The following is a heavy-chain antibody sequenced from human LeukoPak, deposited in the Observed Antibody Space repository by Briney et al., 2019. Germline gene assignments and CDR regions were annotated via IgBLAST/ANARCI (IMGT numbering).Heavy chain of an antibody. D-gene: IGHD2-15*01. CDR1: GGSISSGSYY. V-gene: IGHV4-61*02. J-gene: IGHJ4*02. CDR3: AREIYPATFDC. CDR2: IYTSGST. Sequence: SQTLSLTCTVSGGSISSGSYYWSWIRQPAGKGLEWIGRIYTSGSTNYNPSLKSRVTISVDTSKNQFSLKLSSVTAADTAVYYCAREIYPATFDCWGQGTLVTVSS.